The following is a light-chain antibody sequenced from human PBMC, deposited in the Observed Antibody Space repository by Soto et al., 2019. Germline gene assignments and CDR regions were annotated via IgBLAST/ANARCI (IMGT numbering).Light chain of an antibody. CDR3: QHYGSPPET. Sequence: EIVLTQSPGTLSLSPGERATLSCRASQSVSSSYLAWYQQKPGQAPRLLIYGASTRATGIPDRFSGSGSGTDFTLTITRLEPEDFAVYYCQHYGSPPETFGQGTQVEIK. CDR1: QSVSSSY. J-gene: IGKJ1*01. V-gene: IGKV3-20*01. CDR2: GAS.